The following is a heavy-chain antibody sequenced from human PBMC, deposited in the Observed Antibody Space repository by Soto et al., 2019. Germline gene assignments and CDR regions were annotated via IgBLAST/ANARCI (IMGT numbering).Heavy chain of an antibody. D-gene: IGHD4-4*01. V-gene: IGHV3-30-3*01. CDR2: ISYDGSNK. Sequence: ESGGGVVQPGRSLRLSCAASGFTFSSYAMHWVRQAPGKGLEWVAVISYDGSNKYYADSVKGRFTISRDNSKNTLYLQMNSLRAEDTAVYYCARGLQQQDYYYYGMDVWGQGTTVTVSS. J-gene: IGHJ6*02. CDR3: ARGLQQQDYYYYGMDV. CDR1: GFTFSSYA.